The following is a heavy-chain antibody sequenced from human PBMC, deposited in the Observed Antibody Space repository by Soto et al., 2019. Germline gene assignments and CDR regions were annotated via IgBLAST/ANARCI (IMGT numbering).Heavy chain of an antibody. J-gene: IGHJ6*02. CDR3: ARWSKAMDV. CDR1: GFTFDDYA. D-gene: IGHD2-15*01. CDR2: ISWNSGSI. V-gene: IGHV3-9*01. Sequence: EVQLVESGGGLVQPGRSLRLSCAASGFTFDDYAMHWVRQAPGKGLEWVSGISWNSGSIGYADSVKGRFTISRDNAKNSLYLQMNSLTAEDTALYYCARWSKAMDVWGQGTSVTVSS.